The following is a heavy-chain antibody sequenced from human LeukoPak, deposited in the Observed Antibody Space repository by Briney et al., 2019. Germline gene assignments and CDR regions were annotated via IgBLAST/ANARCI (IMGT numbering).Heavy chain of an antibody. J-gene: IGHJ4*02. V-gene: IGHV3-7*01. CDR2: IKQDGYEK. Sequence: GGSLRLSCAASGFTFSGYWMSWVRQTPEKGLEWVANIKQDGYEKYYVDSVKGRFTISRDNAKNSLYLQMNSLRADDTAIYYCARDKIVGPTTLGYWGQGTLVTVSS. CDR1: GFTFSGYW. CDR3: ARDKIVGPTTLGY. D-gene: IGHD1-26*01.